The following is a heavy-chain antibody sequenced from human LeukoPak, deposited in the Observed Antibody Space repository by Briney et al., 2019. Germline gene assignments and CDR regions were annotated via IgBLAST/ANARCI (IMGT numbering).Heavy chain of an antibody. CDR2: IYPGDSDT. Sequence: GESLQISCQGSGYFFTSYWIGWVRPMPGKGLEWMGIIYPGDSDTRYSPSFQGQVTISADKSISTAYLQWSSLKASDTAMYYCARQHCSGGSCYWFDPWGQGTLVTVSS. CDR1: GYFFTSYW. CDR3: ARQHCSGGSCYWFDP. J-gene: IGHJ5*02. D-gene: IGHD2-15*01. V-gene: IGHV5-51*01.